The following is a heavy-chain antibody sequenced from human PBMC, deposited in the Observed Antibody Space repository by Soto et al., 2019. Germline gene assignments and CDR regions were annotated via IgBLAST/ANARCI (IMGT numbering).Heavy chain of an antibody. D-gene: IGHD3-9*01. CDR2: ISYTGST. CDR1: GLSFSSYY. V-gene: IGHV4-39*01. CDR3: ARRNWFSFYY. J-gene: IGHJ4*02. Sequence: PSETLSLTCAVYGLSFSSYYWGWIRQPPGKGLEWIGSISYTGSTYYNPSLKRRVAMSVDTSKNQFSLNLSSVTAADTAVYYCARRNWFSFYYWGQGTLVTVSS.